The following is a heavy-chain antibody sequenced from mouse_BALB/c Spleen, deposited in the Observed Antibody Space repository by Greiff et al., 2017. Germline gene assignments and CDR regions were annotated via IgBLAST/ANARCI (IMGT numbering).Heavy chain of an antibody. V-gene: IGHV14-3*02. CDR3: ARGGLLGAMDY. Sequence: VQLQQSGAELVRSGASVKLSCTASGFNIKDYYMHWVKQRPEQGLEWIGRIDPANGNTKYDPKFQGKATITADTSSNTAYLQLSSLTSEDTAVYYCARGGLLGAMDYWGQGTSVTVSS. J-gene: IGHJ4*01. D-gene: IGHD2-3*01. CDR1: GFNIKDYY. CDR2: IDPANGNT.